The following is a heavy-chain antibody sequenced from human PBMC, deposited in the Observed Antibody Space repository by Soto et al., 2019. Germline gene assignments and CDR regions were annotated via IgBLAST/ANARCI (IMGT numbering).Heavy chain of an antibody. CDR2: IYYSGST. Sequence: SETLSLTCTVSGASVNSCNYYWSWIRQPPGKGLEWIGYIYYSGSTNYNPSLKSRVTISLDTSKHQFSLNLSSVTAADTAVHFCARDRAAAIGYYYNAGMDVWGEGTTVTISS. V-gene: IGHV4-61*01. CDR3: ARDRAAAIGYYYNAGMDV. CDR1: GASVNSCNYY. J-gene: IGHJ6*04. D-gene: IGHD2-21*01.